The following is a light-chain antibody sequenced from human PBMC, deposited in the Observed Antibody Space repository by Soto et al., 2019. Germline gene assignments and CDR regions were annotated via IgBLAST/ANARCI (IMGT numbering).Light chain of an antibody. CDR3: QQSFNLPRT. Sequence: DIQMTQSPCTLSASVGDRVTITCRASQSISSSLNWFQHSPGQPPKLLLFAASNLHAGVPPRFSGSGSGTSFSLTIRSLQPEDFATYYCQQSFNLPRTFGPGTKVDIK. J-gene: IGKJ1*01. CDR1: QSISSS. V-gene: IGKV1-39*01. CDR2: AAS.